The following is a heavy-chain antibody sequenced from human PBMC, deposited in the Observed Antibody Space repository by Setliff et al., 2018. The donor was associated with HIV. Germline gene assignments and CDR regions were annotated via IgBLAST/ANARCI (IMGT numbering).Heavy chain of an antibody. J-gene: IGHJ4*02. CDR1: GGSISSYY. CDR3: ARGLSFYDPGGFDY. CDR2: IYTSGST. V-gene: IGHV4-4*09. D-gene: IGHD3-22*01. Sequence: SETLSLTCTVAGGSISSYYWSWIRQPPGKGLEWIGYIYTSGSTNYNPSLKSRVPISVDTSKNQFSLKLSSVTAADTAVYYCARGLSFYDPGGFDYWGQGTLVTVSS.